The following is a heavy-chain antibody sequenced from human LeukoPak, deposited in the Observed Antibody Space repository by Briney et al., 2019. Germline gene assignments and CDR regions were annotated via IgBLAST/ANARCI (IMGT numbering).Heavy chain of an antibody. CDR1: GFTFSSYA. CDR3: AKDPNYYGSGSYGDY. V-gene: IGHV3-23*01. D-gene: IGHD3-10*01. Sequence: PGGSLRLSCAASGFTFSSYAMSWVRQAPGKGLEWVSAISGSGGSTYYADSVKGRFTISRDNSKNTLYLQMNSLRAEDTAVYYCAKDPNYYGSGSYGDYWGQGTLVTVSS. J-gene: IGHJ4*02. CDR2: ISGSGGST.